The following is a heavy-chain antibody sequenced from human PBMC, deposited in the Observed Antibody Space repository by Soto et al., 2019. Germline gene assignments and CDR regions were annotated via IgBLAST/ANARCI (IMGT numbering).Heavy chain of an antibody. CDR2: IYWDDDK. D-gene: IGHD4-17*01. CDR3: AHRPYGGYPIDY. CDR1: GFSLNTSGVG. Sequence: KESGPTLVKPTQTLTLTCTFSGFSLNTSGVGVGWIRQPPGKALEWLALIYWDDDKRYSPSLKSRLTITKDTSKNQVVLTMTNMDPVDTGTYDCAHRPYGGYPIDYWGQGTLVTVSS. V-gene: IGHV2-5*02. J-gene: IGHJ4*02.